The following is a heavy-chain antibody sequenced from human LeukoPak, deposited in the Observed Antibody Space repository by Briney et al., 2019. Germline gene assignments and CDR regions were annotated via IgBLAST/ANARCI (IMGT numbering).Heavy chain of an antibody. V-gene: IGHV3-23*01. CDR3: AKDTDRNGYNYGRQYFQH. D-gene: IGHD5-18*01. Sequence: AGGSLRLSCSASGFTFCSYAMSWVRQAPGKGLEWVSGISGSGDTAYHADSVRGRFTISRDNSNNTLYLQMNSLRAEDTAVYYCAKDTDRNGYNYGRQYFQHWGQGTLVTVSS. CDR1: GFTFCSYA. J-gene: IGHJ1*01. CDR2: ISGSGDTA.